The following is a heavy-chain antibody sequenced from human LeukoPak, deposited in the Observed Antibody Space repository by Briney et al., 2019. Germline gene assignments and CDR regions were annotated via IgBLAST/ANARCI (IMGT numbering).Heavy chain of an antibody. V-gene: IGHV3-23*01. Sequence: GGSLRLSCAASGFTFSDHAMNWVRHAPGKGLEWVSLISNGGDRTYYAGSVKGRFTISRDNSKNMVYLQMNSLRVEDTAVYFCAKGTSTLDYWGQGTLVTVSS. CDR1: GFTFSDHA. CDR3: AKGTSTLDY. CDR2: ISNGGDRT. J-gene: IGHJ4*02. D-gene: IGHD3-3*02.